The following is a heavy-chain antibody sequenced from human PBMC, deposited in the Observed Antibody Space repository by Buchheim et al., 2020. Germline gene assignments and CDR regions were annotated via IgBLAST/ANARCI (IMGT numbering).Heavy chain of an antibody. V-gene: IGHV3-48*01. Sequence: EEQLVESGGGLVQPGGSLRLSCAASGFTFSSCSMNWVRQAPGKGLEWVSYISSSSGAIFYADSVKGRFTISRDNAKNLLYLQMNSLRGEDTAVYYCASGWGLDVWGQGTT. CDR3: ASGWGLDV. CDR2: ISSSSGAI. CDR1: GFTFSSCS. J-gene: IGHJ6*02. D-gene: IGHD3-10*01.